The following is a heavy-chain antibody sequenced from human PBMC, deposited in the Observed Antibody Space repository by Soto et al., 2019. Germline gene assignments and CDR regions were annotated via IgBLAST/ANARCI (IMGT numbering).Heavy chain of an antibody. V-gene: IGHV3-30*18. Sequence: QMQLVESGGGVVQPGRSLRLSCAASGFTFSSFGMHWVRQAPGKGLEWVALISYDGSDKDYADSVKGRFTISRDKNTLYLQMSSLRVEDTAVYYCAKRFRYGDLFDHWGQGTLVTVSS. CDR3: AKRFRYGDLFDH. J-gene: IGHJ4*02. D-gene: IGHD4-17*01. CDR1: GFTFSSFG. CDR2: ISYDGSDK.